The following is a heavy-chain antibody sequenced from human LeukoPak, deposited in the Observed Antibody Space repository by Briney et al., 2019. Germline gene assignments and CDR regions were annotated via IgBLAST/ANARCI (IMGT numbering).Heavy chain of an antibody. CDR3: ARDKPEGTNWFDP. V-gene: IGHV1-69*01. CDR1: GGTFSSYA. CDR2: IIPIFGTA. Sequence: SVKVSCKASGGTFSSYAISWVRQAPGQGLEWMGGIIPIFGTANYAQKFQGRVTITADESTSTAYMELSSLRSEDTAVYYCARDKPEGTNWFDPWGQGTLVTVSS. J-gene: IGHJ5*02.